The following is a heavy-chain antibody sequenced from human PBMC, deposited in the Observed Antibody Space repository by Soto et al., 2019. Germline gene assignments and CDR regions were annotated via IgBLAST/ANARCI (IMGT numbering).Heavy chain of an antibody. J-gene: IGHJ4*02. D-gene: IGHD3-22*01. CDR3: ARATGYYHTSGSDS. Sequence: GGSLRLSCAASGFNFNSYTINLVRQAPGKRLEWLSSISSSGYIFSTDSVRGRFTISRDNAKNSVYLQMNGLRAEDTAVYYCARATGYYHTSGSDSWGQGTLVTVSS. CDR1: GFNFNSYT. V-gene: IGHV3-21*01. CDR2: ISSSGYI.